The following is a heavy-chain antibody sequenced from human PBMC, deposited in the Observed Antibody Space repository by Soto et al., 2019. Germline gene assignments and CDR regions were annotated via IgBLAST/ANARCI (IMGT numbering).Heavy chain of an antibody. CDR2: IYYSGST. J-gene: IGHJ6*02. CDR1: GGSISSGDYY. Sequence: NPSETLSLTCTVSGGSISSGDYYWSWIRQPPGKGLEWIGYIYYSGSTYYNPSLKSRVTISVDTSKNQFSLKLSSVTAADTAVYYCAREVVDIVATIYYGMDVWGQGTTVTVSS. CDR3: AREVVDIVATIYYGMDV. V-gene: IGHV4-30-4*01. D-gene: IGHD5-12*01.